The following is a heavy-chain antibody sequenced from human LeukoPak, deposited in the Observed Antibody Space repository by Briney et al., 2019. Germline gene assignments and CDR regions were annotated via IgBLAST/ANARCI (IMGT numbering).Heavy chain of an antibody. CDR1: GFTFSSYA. J-gene: IGHJ4*02. Sequence: GGSLRLSCAASGFTFSSYAMTWVRQAPGKGLEWVSTISGSGVYTYYADSVKGRFTISRDNSKNTLYLQMNSLRAEDTAVYYCARDITMVRGVFDYWGQGTLVTVSS. V-gene: IGHV3-23*01. D-gene: IGHD3-10*01. CDR2: ISGSGVYT. CDR3: ARDITMVRGVFDY.